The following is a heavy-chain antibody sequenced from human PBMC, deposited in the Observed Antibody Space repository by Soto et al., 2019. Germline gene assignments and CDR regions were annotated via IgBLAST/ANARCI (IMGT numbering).Heavy chain of an antibody. CDR3: ARDRPAFKSFGSGMDV. J-gene: IGHJ6*02. Sequence: QVQLQESGPGLVKPSQTLSLTCSVSGGAINNRDYYWSWIRQHPGKGLEWIGNISYSGSTDYNPSLKGRLTISIDTSKNEFSLKLTSVTAADTAVYYCARDRPAFKSFGSGMDVWGQGTTVTVSS. CDR2: ISYSGST. D-gene: IGHD3-16*01. V-gene: IGHV4-31*03. CDR1: GGAINNRDYY.